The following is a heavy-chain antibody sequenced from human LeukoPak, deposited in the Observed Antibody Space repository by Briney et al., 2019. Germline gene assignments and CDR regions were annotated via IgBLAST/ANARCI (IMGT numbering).Heavy chain of an antibody. Sequence: ASVKVSCKASGGTFSGYAISWVRQAPGQGLEWMGGIIPIFGTANYAQKFQGRVTITADESTSTAYMELSSLRSEDTAVYYCAXXLIVEDSESHYFDYWGQGTLVTVTS. CDR3: AXXLIVEDSESHYFDY. CDR2: IIPIFGTA. V-gene: IGHV1-69*13. D-gene: IGHD1-26*01. J-gene: IGHJ4*02. CDR1: GGTFSGYA.